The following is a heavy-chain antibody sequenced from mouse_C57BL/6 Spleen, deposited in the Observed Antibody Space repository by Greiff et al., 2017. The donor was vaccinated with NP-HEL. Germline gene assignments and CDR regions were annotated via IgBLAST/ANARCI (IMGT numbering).Heavy chain of an antibody. CDR1: GYTFTSYW. V-gene: IGHV1-64*01. Sequence: VQLQQPGAELVKPGASVKLSCKASGYTFTSYWMHWVKQRPVQGLEWIGMIHPNSGSTHYNEKFKSKATLTVDKSSSTAYMQLSSLTSEDSAVYYCAREGDYYGSVYNYWGQGTTLTVSS. CDR3: AREGDYYGSVYNY. CDR2: IHPNSGST. J-gene: IGHJ2*01. D-gene: IGHD1-1*01.